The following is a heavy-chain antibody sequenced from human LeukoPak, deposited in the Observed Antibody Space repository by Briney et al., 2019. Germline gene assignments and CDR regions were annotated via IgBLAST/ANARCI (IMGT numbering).Heavy chain of an antibody. CDR2: ISGYNGKT. V-gene: IGHV1-18*01. CDR3: ARDESVFDT. D-gene: IGHD5/OR15-5a*01. CDR1: DYTFTNYD. Sequence: ASVKVSCKASDYTFTNYDISWVRQAPGQGLEWVGWISGYNGKTDYAQKFQGRVTMTTDTSTSTAYMELRSLRSDDTAMYYCARDESVFDTWGPGTMVTVSS. J-gene: IGHJ3*02.